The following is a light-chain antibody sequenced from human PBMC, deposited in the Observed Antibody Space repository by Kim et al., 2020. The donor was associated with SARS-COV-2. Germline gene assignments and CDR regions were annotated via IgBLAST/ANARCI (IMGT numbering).Light chain of an antibody. V-gene: IGLV1-40*01. CDR3: QSYDTSLGGYV. CDR1: SSNIGAGYN. CDR2: DSN. J-gene: IGLJ1*01. Sequence: QSVLTQSPSVSGAPGQRVTISCTGSSSNIGAGYNVHWYQELPGAAPKLLIYDSNKRPSGVPDRFSGSKSGTSASLAITGLQAEDEADYYCQSYDTSLGGYVFGTGTKVTVL.